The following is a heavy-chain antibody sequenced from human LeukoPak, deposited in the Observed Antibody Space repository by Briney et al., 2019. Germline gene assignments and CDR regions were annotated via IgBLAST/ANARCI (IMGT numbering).Heavy chain of an antibody. CDR1: GYTFTNFA. J-gene: IGHJ4*02. CDR3: ASSYCSGGHCYPQQTVYYFDF. CDR2: INTNTGNP. D-gene: IGHD2-15*01. V-gene: IGHV7-4-1*02. Sequence: ASVKVSCKASGYTFTNFAMNWVRQAPGQGLVWMGWINTNTGNPTYAQGFTGRFVFSLDTSVSTAYLQISSLKAEDTAVYYCASSYCSGGHCYPQQTVYYFDFWGQGTLVTVSS.